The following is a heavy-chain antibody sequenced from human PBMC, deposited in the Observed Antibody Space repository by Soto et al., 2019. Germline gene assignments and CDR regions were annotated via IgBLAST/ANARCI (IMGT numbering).Heavy chain of an antibody. CDR2: ISAYNGNT. CDR3: ARSGDPVDYFYYYGMDV. J-gene: IGHJ6*02. V-gene: IGHV1-18*01. Sequence: GASVKVSCKASGYTFTTYGISWVRQAPGQGLEWMGWISAYNGNTNYALKFQGRVTMTTDTSTSTAYMELRSLRSDDTAVYYRARSGDPVDYFYYYGMDVWGQGTTVTVSS. CDR1: GYTFTTYG. D-gene: IGHD4-17*01.